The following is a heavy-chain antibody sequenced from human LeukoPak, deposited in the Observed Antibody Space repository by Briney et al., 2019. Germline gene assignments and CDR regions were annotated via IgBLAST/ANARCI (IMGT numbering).Heavy chain of an antibody. CDR2: INQSGST. CDR3: ARGRWLQYET. CDR1: GESFSGDY. D-gene: IGHD5-24*01. J-gene: IGHJ5*02. V-gene: IGHV4-34*01. Sequence: KASETLSLTCGVYGESFSGDYWSWIRQPPGKGLEWIGEINQSGSTNYIPSLKSRVTISVDTSKNQFSLKLISVTAADTAVYYCARGRWLQYETWGQGTLVTVSS.